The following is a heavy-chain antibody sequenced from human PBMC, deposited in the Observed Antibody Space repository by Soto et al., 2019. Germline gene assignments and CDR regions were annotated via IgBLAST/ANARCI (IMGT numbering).Heavy chain of an antibody. V-gene: IGHV1-18*01. J-gene: IGHJ6*02. D-gene: IGHD6-19*01. CDR3: ARDGGIAVAGSYYYYGMDV. CDR2: ISGYNENP. Sequence: ASVKVSCKASGYTFTRYVFSWVRQAPGQRLEWMGWISGYNENPNYAQKFQGRVTMTTDTSTSTACMELRSLRSDDTAVYYCARDGGIAVAGSYYYYGMDVWGQ. CDR1: GYTFTRYV.